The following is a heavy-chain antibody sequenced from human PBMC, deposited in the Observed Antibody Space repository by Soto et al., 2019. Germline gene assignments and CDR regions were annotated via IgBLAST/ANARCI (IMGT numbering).Heavy chain of an antibody. Sequence: QVQLQQWGAGLLKPSETLSLTCAVYGGSFSGYYWSWIRQPPGKGLEWIGEINHSGRTNYNPSLKSRVPISIXTXKXQFSLKLSSVTAADTAIYYCARDSLGIAVLGTGRSKNNWFDPWGQGTLVTVSS. V-gene: IGHV4-34*01. CDR1: GGSFSGYY. CDR2: INHSGRT. CDR3: ARDSLGIAVLGTGRSKNNWFDP. J-gene: IGHJ5*02. D-gene: IGHD6-19*01.